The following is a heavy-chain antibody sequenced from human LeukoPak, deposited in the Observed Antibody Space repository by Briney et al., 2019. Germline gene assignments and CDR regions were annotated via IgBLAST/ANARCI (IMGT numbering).Heavy chain of an antibody. CDR3: VRERTYYDFWSGYSDDAFDI. V-gene: IGHV3-74*01. D-gene: IGHD3-3*01. CDR2: INTDGSST. CDR1: GFTFSRHW. Sequence: PGGSLRLSCAASGFTFSRHWMHWVRQAPGKGPVWVSRINTDGSSTRYADSVKGRFTISRDNAKNTLYMQMNSLRAEDTAVYYCVRERTYYDFWSGYSDDAFDIWGQGTMVTVPS. J-gene: IGHJ3*02.